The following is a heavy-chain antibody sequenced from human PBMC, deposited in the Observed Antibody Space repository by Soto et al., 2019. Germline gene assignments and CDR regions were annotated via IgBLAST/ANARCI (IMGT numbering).Heavy chain of an antibody. D-gene: IGHD2-15*01. V-gene: IGHV3-48*03. Sequence: VGSLRLSCAASGFTFSSFEMNWVRQAPGKGLEWVSYISSSGSRIFYGDSVKGQFTISRDNAKNSLYLQMNSLRVEDTAVYFCSRDVVVGAKALNYWGQGALVTVSS. CDR1: GFTFSSFE. J-gene: IGHJ4*02. CDR2: ISSSGSRI. CDR3: SRDVVVGAKALNY.